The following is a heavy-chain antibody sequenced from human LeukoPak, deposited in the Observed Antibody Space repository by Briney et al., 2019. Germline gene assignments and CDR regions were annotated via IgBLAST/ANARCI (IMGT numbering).Heavy chain of an antibody. CDR2: ISSSSSYI. J-gene: IGHJ4*02. D-gene: IGHD6-13*01. V-gene: IGHV3-21*01. CDR3: ARDGFPGYSSSWPLLEY. Sequence: GGSLRLSCAASGFTFSSYSMNWVRQAPGKGLEWVSSISSSSSYIYYADSVKGRFTISRDNAKNSLYLQMNSLRAEDTAVYYCARDGFPGYSSSWPLLEYWGQGTLVTVSS. CDR1: GFTFSSYS.